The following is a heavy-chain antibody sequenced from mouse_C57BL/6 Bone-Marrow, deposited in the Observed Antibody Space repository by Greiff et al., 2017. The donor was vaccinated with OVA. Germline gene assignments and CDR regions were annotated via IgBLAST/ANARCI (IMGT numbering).Heavy chain of an antibody. CDR3: AIDYYGSSYDYYYAMDY. V-gene: IGHV1-74*01. CDR2: IHPSDSDT. Sequence: QVHVKQPGAELVKPGASVKVSCKASGYTFTSYWMHWVKQRPGQGLEWIGRIHPSDSDTNYNQKFKGKATLTVDKSSSTAYMQLSSLTSEDSAVYYCAIDYYGSSYDYYYAMDYWGQGTSVTVSS. D-gene: IGHD1-1*01. CDR1: GYTFTSYW. J-gene: IGHJ4*01.